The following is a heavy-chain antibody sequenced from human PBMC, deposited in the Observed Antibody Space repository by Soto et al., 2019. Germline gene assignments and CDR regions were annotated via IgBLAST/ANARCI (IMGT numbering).Heavy chain of an antibody. CDR2: IKQDGREK. V-gene: IGHV3-7*03. CDR1: GFSFSSYW. CDR3: AGDGVRNGAYNGWLAP. J-gene: IGHJ5*02. D-gene: IGHD3-16*01. Sequence: GGSLRLSCAASGFSFSSYWMTWVRQAPGKGLEWVANIKQDGREKYYVASVKGRFTISRDNDKNLLYLQMDSLTPDDTAVYYCAGDGVRNGAYNGWLAPWGQGTLVTVSS.